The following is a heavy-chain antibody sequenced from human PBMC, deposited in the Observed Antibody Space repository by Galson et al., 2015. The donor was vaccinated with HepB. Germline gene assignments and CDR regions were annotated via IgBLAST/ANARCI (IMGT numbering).Heavy chain of an antibody. CDR2: ISWDGSKT. CDR1: GFTLRDYA. Sequence: SLRLSCAASGFTLRDYAMHWVRQAPGKGLEWVAFISWDGSKTFYGDSVRGRFTISRDNSKNMLYLEMNSLRGEDTAVFYCVSDHAPAHICGGDCYSAGYWGQGALVTVSS. V-gene: IGHV3-30-3*01. J-gene: IGHJ4*02. D-gene: IGHD2-21*02. CDR3: VSDHAPAHICGGDCYSAGY.